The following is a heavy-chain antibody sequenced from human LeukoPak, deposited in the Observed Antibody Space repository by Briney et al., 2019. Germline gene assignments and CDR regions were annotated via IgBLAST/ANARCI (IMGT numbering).Heavy chain of an antibody. D-gene: IGHD3-10*01. J-gene: IGHJ4*02. CDR1: GGSISSSSYY. CDR3: ARDFVGPMVRGVDLYFDY. CDR2: IYYSGST. Sequence: SETLSLTCTVSGGSISSSSYYWGWIRQPPGKGLEWIVSIYYSGSTYYNPSRKSRVTISVDTSKNQFSLKLSSVTAADTAVYYCARDFVGPMVRGVDLYFDYWGQGTLVTVSS. V-gene: IGHV4-39*02.